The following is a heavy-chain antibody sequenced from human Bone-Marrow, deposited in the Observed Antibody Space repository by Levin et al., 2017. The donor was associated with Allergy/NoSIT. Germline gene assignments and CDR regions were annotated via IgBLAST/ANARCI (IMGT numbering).Heavy chain of an antibody. V-gene: IGHV3-49*03. J-gene: IGHJ6*03. CDR3: TRGPGPAGHFYYYMDM. CDR1: GFTFGDYA. CDR2: VSSKPYGGTK. D-gene: IGHD3-10*01. Sequence: GGSLRLSCTGSGFTFGDYAMSWIRQAPGKGLEWVGFVSSKPYGGTKEYSASLKGRFFISRDDSNSIVYLQMSSLQTDDTAVYYCTRGPGPAGHFYYYMDMWGKGTTVTVSS.